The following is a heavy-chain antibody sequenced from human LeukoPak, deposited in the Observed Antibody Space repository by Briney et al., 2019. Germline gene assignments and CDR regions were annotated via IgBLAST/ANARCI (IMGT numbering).Heavy chain of an antibody. CDR3: ARGSPLLKRTLGATTSYYYYYYMDV. V-gene: IGHV3-48*03. J-gene: IGHJ6*03. D-gene: IGHD1-26*01. Sequence: GGSLRLSCAASGFTFSSYEMNWVRQAPGKGLEWVSYISSSGSTIYYADSVKGRFTISRDNAKNSLYLQMNSLRAEDTAVYYCARGSPLLKRTLGATTSYYYYYYMDVWGKGTTVTVSS. CDR1: GFTFSSYE. CDR2: ISSSGSTI.